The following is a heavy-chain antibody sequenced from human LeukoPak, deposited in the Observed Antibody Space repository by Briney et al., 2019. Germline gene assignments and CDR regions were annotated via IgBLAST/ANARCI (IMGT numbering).Heavy chain of an antibody. D-gene: IGHD6-13*01. CDR2: IYYSGST. CDR1: GGSISSYY. CDR3: ARTAAAGYFDV. V-gene: IGHV4-59*12. J-gene: IGHJ6*04. Sequence: SETLSLTCTVSGGSISSYYWSWIRQPPGKGLEWIGYIYYSGSTNYNPSLKSRVTMSVDTSKNQFSLELSSVTAADTAVYYCARTAAAGYFDVWGRGTTVTVSS.